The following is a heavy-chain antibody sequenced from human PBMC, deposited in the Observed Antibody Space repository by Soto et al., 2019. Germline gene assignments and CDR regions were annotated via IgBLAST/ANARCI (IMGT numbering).Heavy chain of an antibody. CDR3: ARGRDGYNPDY. CDR1: GFTFRNYG. J-gene: IGHJ4*02. D-gene: IGHD5-12*01. V-gene: IGHV3-33*01. CDR2: IWYDGTNK. Sequence: QVQLVESGGGVVQPGRSLRLSCAASGFTFRNYGMHWVRQAPGKGLEWMAVIWYDGTNKDYADSVKGRVTISRDNSKNTLYLQMKSLRDEDTAVYYCARGRDGYNPDYWGQGTLVTVSS.